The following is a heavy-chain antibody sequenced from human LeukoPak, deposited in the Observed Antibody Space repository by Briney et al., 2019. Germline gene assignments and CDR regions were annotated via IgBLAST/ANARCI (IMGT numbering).Heavy chain of an antibody. Sequence: GGSLRLSCAASGFTFSSSGMHWVRQAPGKGLEWVAVIWYDGSNKYYVDSVKGRFTISRDNSKNTLYLQMNSLRAEDTAVYYCARDQNEGYGDYFYYFDYWGQGTLVTVSS. D-gene: IGHD4-17*01. CDR2: IWYDGSNK. CDR1: GFTFSSSG. CDR3: ARDQNEGYGDYFYYFDY. V-gene: IGHV3-33*01. J-gene: IGHJ4*02.